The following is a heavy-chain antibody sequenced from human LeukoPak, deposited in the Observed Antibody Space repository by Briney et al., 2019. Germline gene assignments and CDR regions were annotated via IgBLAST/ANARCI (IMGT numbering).Heavy chain of an antibody. CDR1: GGSLSGYY. J-gene: IGHJ3*02. CDR2: INHSGST. V-gene: IGHV4-34*01. CDR3: AREDGATVRASDI. Sequence: PSETLSLTCAVHGGSLSGYYWSWIRQPPGKGLEWIGEINHSGSTDYNPSLKSRVTISVDTSKNQFSLKLSSVTAADTAVYYCAREDGATVRASDIWGQGTMVTVSS. D-gene: IGHD4/OR15-4a*01.